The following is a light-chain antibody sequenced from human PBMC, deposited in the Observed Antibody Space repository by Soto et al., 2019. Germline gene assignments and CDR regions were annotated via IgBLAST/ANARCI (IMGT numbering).Light chain of an antibody. V-gene: IGLV3-21*02. CDR3: QVWDSSTDQNVV. CDR1: KIGTKS. CDR2: DDS. J-gene: IGLJ2*01. Sequence: SYELTQPPSVSVAPGQTARITCGGNKIGTKSVHWYQQKPGQAPVLVVFDDSDRPSGIPARFSGSNSGNTATLTISRVEAGDEADYYCQVWDSSTDQNVVFGGGTKLTVL.